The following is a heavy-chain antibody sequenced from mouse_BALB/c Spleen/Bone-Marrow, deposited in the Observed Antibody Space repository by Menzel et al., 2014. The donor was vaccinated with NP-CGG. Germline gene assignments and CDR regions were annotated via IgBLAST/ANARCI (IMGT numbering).Heavy chain of an antibody. CDR2: INPDSNTI. V-gene: IGHV4-1*02. J-gene: IGHJ3*01. Sequence: DAKLVESGGGLVQPGGSLKLPCAASGFEFSRYWMSWVRQAPGKGLEWIGEINPDSNTINYTPSLKDKFIISRDNAKNTLYLQMSKVRSEDTALYYCVRLGYYGSFAYWGQGTLVTVSA. D-gene: IGHD1-2*01. CDR3: VRLGYYGSFAY. CDR1: GFEFSRYW.